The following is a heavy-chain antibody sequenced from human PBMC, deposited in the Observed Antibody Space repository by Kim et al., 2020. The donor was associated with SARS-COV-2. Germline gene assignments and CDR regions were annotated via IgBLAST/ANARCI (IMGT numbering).Heavy chain of an antibody. J-gene: IGHJ6*01. Sequence: GGSLRLSCAASGFTFSNYGMHWVRQAPGKGXEWVAVISYDGSDRYYADSVKGRFTISRDNSRNTLYLQMNSLRADDTAVYYCAKDRGYNSGSYYYYYGM. V-gene: IGHV3-30*18. CDR1: GFTFSNYG. D-gene: IGHD3-10*01. CDR2: ISYDGSDR. CDR3: AKDRGYNSGSYYYYYGM.